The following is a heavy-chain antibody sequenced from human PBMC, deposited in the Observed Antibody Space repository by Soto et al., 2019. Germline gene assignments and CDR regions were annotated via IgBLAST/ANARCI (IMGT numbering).Heavy chain of an antibody. D-gene: IGHD2-21*01. CDR2: INHSGST. Sequence: SETLSLTCAVYGGSFSGYYWSWIRQPPGKGLEWIGEINHSGSTNYNPSLKSRVTISVDTSKNQFSLKLSSVTAADTAVYYCARSHKMRVVYGTGARGERGVYYYGMDVWGQGTTVTVSS. V-gene: IGHV4-34*01. CDR1: GGSFSGYY. J-gene: IGHJ6*02. CDR3: ARSHKMRVVYGTGARGERGVYYYGMDV.